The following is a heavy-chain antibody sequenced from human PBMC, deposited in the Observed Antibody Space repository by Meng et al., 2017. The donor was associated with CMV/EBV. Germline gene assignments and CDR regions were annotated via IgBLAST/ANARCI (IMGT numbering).Heavy chain of an antibody. Sequence: LSLTCAASGFTFSSYAMSWVRQAPGKGLEWVSVIYSGGSSTYYADSVKGRFTISRDNSKNTLYLQMNSLRAEDTAVYYCAKGVYSLDWGQGTLVTVSS. J-gene: IGHJ4*02. CDR2: IYSGGSST. CDR3: AKGVYSLD. CDR1: GFTFSSYA. V-gene: IGHV3-23*03. D-gene: IGHD2-21*01.